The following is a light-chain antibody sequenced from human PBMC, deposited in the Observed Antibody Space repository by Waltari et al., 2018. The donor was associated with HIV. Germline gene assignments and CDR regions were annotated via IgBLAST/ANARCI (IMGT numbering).Light chain of an antibody. CDR3: CSSAGRDIFV. J-gene: IGLJ1*01. CDR1: SKDVGAYNY. CDR2: DLN. V-gene: IGLV2-11*01. Sequence: QSALTQSRSVSGSPGQSITISCTGTSKDVGAYNYVSWYQQHPGRAPKLLIYDLNRRPSGVPARFSGSKSGNTASLSISGLQAEDEADYYCCSSAGRDIFVFGTGTKVTVL.